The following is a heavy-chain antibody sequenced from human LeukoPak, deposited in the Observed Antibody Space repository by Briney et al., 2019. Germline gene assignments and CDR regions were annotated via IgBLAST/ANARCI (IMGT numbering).Heavy chain of an antibody. D-gene: IGHD2-15*01. CDR2: INHSGST. CDR3: VKFSPSGSSCSIFNY. Sequence: SETVSLTCGVYGGSFSGYYWSWIRQPPGKGLEGIGKINHSGSTNYNPSLKSRVHISVDTSKNQSTLKLSSETAGHTAEDYSVKFSPSGSSCSIFNYWGQGTLVTVSS. J-gene: IGHJ4*02. V-gene: IGHV4-34*01. CDR1: GGSFSGYY.